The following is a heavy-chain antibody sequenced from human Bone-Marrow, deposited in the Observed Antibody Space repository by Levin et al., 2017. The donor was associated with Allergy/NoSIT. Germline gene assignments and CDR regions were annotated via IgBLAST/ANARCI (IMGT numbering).Heavy chain of an antibody. D-gene: IGHD3-10*01. CDR2: RSYTGST. Sequence: PSETLSLTCNVTGFSLSRYFWGWIRQPPGKGLEWLGHRSYTGSTKYNPSLKSRVTISIDTSKNQLSLRMRSVTAADTAVYYCARHVDVVERIMVDASDLWGQGTMVTVSS. CDR1: GFSLSRYF. CDR3: ARHVDVVERIMVDASDL. J-gene: IGHJ3*01. V-gene: IGHV4-59*08.